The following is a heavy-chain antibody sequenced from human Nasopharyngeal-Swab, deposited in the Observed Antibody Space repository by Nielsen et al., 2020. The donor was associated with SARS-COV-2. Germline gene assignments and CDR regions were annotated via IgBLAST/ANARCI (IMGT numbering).Heavy chain of an antibody. D-gene: IGHD1-7*01. CDR1: GFTFSKAG. J-gene: IGHJ3*02. V-gene: IGHV3-15*01. CDR2: IKSKTDGGTT. CDR3: TLELGAFDI. Sequence: GESLKISCAGSGFTFSKAGMSGVRQAPGKGLEWVGRIKSKTDGGTTDYAAPVKGRFTISRDDSKNTLYLQMNSLKTEDTAVYYCTLELGAFDIWGQGTMVTVSS.